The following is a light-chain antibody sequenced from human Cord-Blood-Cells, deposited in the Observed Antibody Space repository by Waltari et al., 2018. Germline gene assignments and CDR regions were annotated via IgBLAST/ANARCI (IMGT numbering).Light chain of an antibody. CDR1: QSVSSY. CDR2: DAS. CDR3: QQRSNWPYT. V-gene: IGKV3-11*01. J-gene: IGKJ2*01. Sequence: EIVLTQSPATLSLSLGERATLSCRASQSVSSYLAWYQQKPGQAPRLLIYDASNRATCIPARFSGSGSGTDFTLTISSLEPEDFSVYYCQQRSNWPYTFGQGTKLEIK.